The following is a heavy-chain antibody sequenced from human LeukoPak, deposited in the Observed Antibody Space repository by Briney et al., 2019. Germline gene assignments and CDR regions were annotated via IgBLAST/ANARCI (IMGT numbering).Heavy chain of an antibody. J-gene: IGHJ4*02. D-gene: IGHD3-22*01. Sequence: PGGSLRLSCAVSGFTFSSYGMHWVRQAPGKGLEWVAVISYDGSNKYYADSVKGRFTISRDNSKNTLYLQMNSLRAEDTAVYYCAKIWAYDSSGYTFDYWGQGTLVTVSS. V-gene: IGHV3-30*18. CDR3: AKIWAYDSSGYTFDY. CDR2: ISYDGSNK. CDR1: GFTFSSYG.